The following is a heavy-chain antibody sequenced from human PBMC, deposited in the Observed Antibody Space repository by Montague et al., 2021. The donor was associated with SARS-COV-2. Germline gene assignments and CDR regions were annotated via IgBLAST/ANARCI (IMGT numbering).Heavy chain of an antibody. J-gene: IGHJ3*01. Sequence: TLSLTCTVSGGSISDGGYSWTWIRQLPGKGLEWIGCIYYSGSTFYNPSLKSRLTISVDTSKNQFSLKLSSVTAADTAVYYCAREGGGFQLGVRVVDAYALWGQGTMVTVSS. CDR2: IYYSGST. CDR3: AREGGGFQLGVRVVDAYAL. CDR1: GGSISDGGYS. V-gene: IGHV4-31*03. D-gene: IGHD3-16*01.